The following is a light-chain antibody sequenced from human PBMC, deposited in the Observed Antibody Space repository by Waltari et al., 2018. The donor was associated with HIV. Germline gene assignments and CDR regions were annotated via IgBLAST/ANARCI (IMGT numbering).Light chain of an antibody. CDR3: QSYDISLTGLWV. CDR1: ASNIGAGFD. Sequence: TQPPSVSGAPGQSVSISCSGNASNIGAGFDVPWYRQSPRTAPKLVIYGDTGRPSGVTDRFSGARSLNSVSLDISGLRAEDAGDYYCQSYDISLTGLWVFGGGTKLTVL. J-gene: IGLJ3*02. V-gene: IGLV1-40*01. CDR2: GDT.